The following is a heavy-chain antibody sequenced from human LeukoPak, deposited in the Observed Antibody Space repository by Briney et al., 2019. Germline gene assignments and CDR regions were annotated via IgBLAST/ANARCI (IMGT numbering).Heavy chain of an antibody. Sequence: PSETLSLTCTVSGGSISSSSYYWGWIRQPPGKGLEWIGSIYYSGSTYYNPSLKSRVTISVDTSKNQFSLKLSSVTAADTAVYYCASTAKNYDSSGYYWGQGTLVTVSS. CDR2: IYYSGST. V-gene: IGHV4-39*01. J-gene: IGHJ4*02. CDR1: GGSISSSSYY. CDR3: ASTAKNYDSSGYY. D-gene: IGHD3-22*01.